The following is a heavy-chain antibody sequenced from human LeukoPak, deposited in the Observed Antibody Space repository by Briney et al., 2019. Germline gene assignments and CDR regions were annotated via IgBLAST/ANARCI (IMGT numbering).Heavy chain of an antibody. CDR2: ISYDGSDK. Sequence: GGSLRLSCAASGFTFSSYAMHWVRQAPGKGLEWVAVISYDGSDKYYPGSVRGRFTISRDNSKNTIYLQMDSLRAEDTAIYYCARDYWWNYDYWGQGTLVTVSS. D-gene: IGHD1-7*01. CDR1: GFTFSSYA. CDR3: ARDYWWNYDY. V-gene: IGHV3-30-3*01. J-gene: IGHJ4*02.